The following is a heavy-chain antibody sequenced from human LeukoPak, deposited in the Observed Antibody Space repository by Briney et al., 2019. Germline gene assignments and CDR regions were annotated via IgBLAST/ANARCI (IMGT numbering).Heavy chain of an antibody. CDR1: GFTFTSHH. J-gene: IGHJ4*02. Sequence: PGGSLRLSCAASGFTFTSHHMNWVRQAPGKGLEWLSYVSDSGNTIYYADSVKGRFTISRDNSKNSLYLQMNSLGAEDTAVYYCARGIQLWLPDYWGQGTLVTVSS. V-gene: IGHV3-48*03. D-gene: IGHD5-18*01. CDR2: VSDSGNTI. CDR3: ARGIQLWLPDY.